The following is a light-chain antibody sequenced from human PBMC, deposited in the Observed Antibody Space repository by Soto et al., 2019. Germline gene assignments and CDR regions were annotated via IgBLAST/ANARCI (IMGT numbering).Light chain of an antibody. CDR2: DVS. V-gene: IGLV2-14*01. Sequence: QSVLTQPASVSGSPGQSITISCTGTSSDVGGHKYVSWYQHHPGKAPKLMIYDVSNRPSGVSNRFSGSKSGNTASLTISGLQAEDEADYYCNSYTSPGTLRVLFGGGTKLTVL. J-gene: IGLJ2*01. CDR3: NSYTSPGTLRVL. CDR1: SSDVGGHKY.